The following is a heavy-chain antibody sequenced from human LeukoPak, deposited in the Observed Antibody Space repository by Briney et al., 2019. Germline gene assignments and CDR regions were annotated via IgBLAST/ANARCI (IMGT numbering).Heavy chain of an antibody. D-gene: IGHD2-15*01. Sequence: GGSLRLSCAASGFTFSSYAMSWVRQAPGKGLEWVSAISGSGGSTYYADSVKGRFTISRDNSKNPLYLQMNSLRAEDTAVYYCARDNPRCCGVVPVNIDDFWGQGTLVTVSS. CDR3: ARDNPRCCGVVPVNIDDF. J-gene: IGHJ4*02. V-gene: IGHV3-23*01. CDR1: GFTFSSYA. CDR2: ISGSGGST.